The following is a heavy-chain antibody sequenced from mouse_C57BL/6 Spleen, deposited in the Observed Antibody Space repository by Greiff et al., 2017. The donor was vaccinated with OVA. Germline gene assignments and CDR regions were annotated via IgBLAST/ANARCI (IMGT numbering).Heavy chain of an antibody. CDR2: INPNNGGT. V-gene: IGHV1-26*01. CDR1: GYTFTDYY. D-gene: IGHD3-2*02. Sequence: EVQLQQSGPELVKPGASVKISCKASGYTFTDYYMNWVKQSHGKSLEWIGDINPNNGGTSYNQKFKGKATLTVDKSSSTAYMELRSLTSEDSAVYYCAKEGGGRQLRPPYFDYWGQGTTLTVSS. J-gene: IGHJ2*01. CDR3: AKEGGGRQLRPPYFDY.